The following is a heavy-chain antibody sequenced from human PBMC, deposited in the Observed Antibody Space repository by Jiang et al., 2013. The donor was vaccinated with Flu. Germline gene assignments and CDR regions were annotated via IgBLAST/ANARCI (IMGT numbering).Heavy chain of an antibody. CDR1: GDNFYGYW. J-gene: IGHJ6*02. V-gene: IGHV5-51*01. D-gene: IGHD2-15*01. CDR2: INPIESETRDPET. Sequence: GAEVKKPGESLKISCKASGDNFYGYWVGWVRQMPGKGLEWMGGINPIESETRDPETRYSPTFQGQVTFSVDRSLSTAYLQWRSLKASDTAIYFCARQKVVAERTPLNGMDVVGPRDLGHRLL. CDR3: ARQKVVAERTPLNGMDV.